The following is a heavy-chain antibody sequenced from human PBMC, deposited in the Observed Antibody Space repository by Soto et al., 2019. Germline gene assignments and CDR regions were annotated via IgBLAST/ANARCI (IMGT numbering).Heavy chain of an antibody. CDR3: AGMTTVVRDLDY. CDR2: ISNSGSTI. J-gene: IGHJ4*01. V-gene: IGHV3-11*01. Sequence: QVQLVESGGGLVKPGGSLRLSCAASGFTFSDYYMSWIRQAPGKALEWISYISNSGSTIHYAASVKGRFTISRVNARNSLYLHMNGMRAEDTAVYFCAGMTTVVRDLDYCGHGPLVTVSS. CDR1: GFTFSDYY. D-gene: IGHD4-17*01.